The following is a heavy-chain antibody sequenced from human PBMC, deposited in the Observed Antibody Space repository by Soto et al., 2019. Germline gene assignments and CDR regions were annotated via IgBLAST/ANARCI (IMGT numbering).Heavy chain of an antibody. CDR2: ISYDGSNK. J-gene: IGHJ4*02. D-gene: IGHD6-19*01. CDR1: GFTFSSYG. CDR3: AKDPQQWLSANYFDY. Sequence: QVPLVESGGGVVQPGRSLRLSCAASGFTFSSYGMHWVRQAPGKGLEWVAVISYDGSNKYYADSVKGRFTISRDNSKNTLYLQMNSLRAEDTAVYYCAKDPQQWLSANYFDYWGQGTLVTVSS. V-gene: IGHV3-30*18.